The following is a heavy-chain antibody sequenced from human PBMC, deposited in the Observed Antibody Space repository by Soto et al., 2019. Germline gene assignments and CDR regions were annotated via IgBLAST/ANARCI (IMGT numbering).Heavy chain of an antibody. CDR1: GYTFTSYY. V-gene: IGHV1-46*01. J-gene: IGHJ6*02. CDR3: AQVGGYDGTYYYGMDV. D-gene: IGHD5-12*01. Sequence: QVQLVQSGAEVKKPGASVKVSCKASGYTFTSYYMHWVRQAPGQGLEWMGIINPSGGSTSYAQKFPGSVTMNRDKSTSTVHMGLSSLKSEDTAVYFWAQVGGYDGTYYYGMDVWGQGTKVTVS. CDR2: INPSGGST.